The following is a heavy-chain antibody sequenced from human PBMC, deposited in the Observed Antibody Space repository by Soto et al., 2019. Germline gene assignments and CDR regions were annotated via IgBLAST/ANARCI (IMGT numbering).Heavy chain of an antibody. V-gene: IGHV4-39*07. Sequence: SQTLSLTCTVAGGSISSGPSYWGCIRQPPGQGLEWVGEIYHSGSTNYNPSLRSRVTISVDKSKNQFSLKLSSVTAADTAVYYCARGTYYYGSGSIEYYYYYYMDAWGKGTTVTVSS. D-gene: IGHD3-10*01. CDR2: IYHSGST. CDR1: GGSISSGPSY. J-gene: IGHJ6*03. CDR3: ARGTYYYGSGSIEYYYYYYMDA.